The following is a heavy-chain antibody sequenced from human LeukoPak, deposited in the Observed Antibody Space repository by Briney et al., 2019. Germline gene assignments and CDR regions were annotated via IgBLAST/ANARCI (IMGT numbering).Heavy chain of an antibody. CDR1: GFTFSSYA. CDR3: AKIAEAVSSNYYFDY. D-gene: IGHD2-21*01. V-gene: IGHV3-23*01. J-gene: IGHJ4*02. Sequence: GGSLRLSCAASGFTFSSYAMSGVRQAPGKGLEWVSAISGSGGSTSYADSVKGRFTISRDNSKNTLYLQMNSLGAEDTAVYYCAKIAEAVSSNYYFDYWGQGTLVTVSS. CDR2: ISGSGGST.